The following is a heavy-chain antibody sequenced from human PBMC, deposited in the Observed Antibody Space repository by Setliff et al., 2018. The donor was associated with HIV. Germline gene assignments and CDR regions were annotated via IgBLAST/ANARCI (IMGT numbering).Heavy chain of an antibody. CDR1: GYTFTTYA. CDR3: ARARGRLSDFDI. V-gene: IGHV1-46*01. CDR2: IKPSGGST. D-gene: IGHD3-10*01. J-gene: IGHJ3*02. Sequence: RASVKVSCKASGYTFTTYAINWVRQAAGQGLEWMGIIKPSGGSTNFAQKFQDRVTMTRDTSTTTVYMDLRSLRSEDTAVYYCARARGRLSDFDIWGQGTMVTVSS.